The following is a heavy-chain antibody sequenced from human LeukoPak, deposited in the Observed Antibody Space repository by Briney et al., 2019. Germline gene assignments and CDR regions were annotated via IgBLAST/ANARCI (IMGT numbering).Heavy chain of an antibody. CDR3: ARAAREMAATPDFDY. J-gene: IGHJ4*02. CDR1: GGSISSYY. CDR2: IYYSGST. Sequence: SETLSLTCTVSGGSISSYYWSWIRQPPGQGLEWIGYIYYSGSTNYNPSLKSRVTISVDTSKNQFSLKLSSVTAADTAVYYCARAAREMAATPDFDYWGQGTLVTVSS. D-gene: IGHD5-24*01. V-gene: IGHV4-59*01.